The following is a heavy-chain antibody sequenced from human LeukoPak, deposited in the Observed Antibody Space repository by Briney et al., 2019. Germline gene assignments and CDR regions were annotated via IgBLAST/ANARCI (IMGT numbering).Heavy chain of an antibody. Sequence: PSETLSLTCTVSGGSISSSSYYWGWIRQPPGKGLEWIGSIYYSGSTYYNPSLKSRVTISVDTSKNQFSLRLTSVTTADTAVYYCAAGDKSPIQFDYWGQGTLVTVSS. D-gene: IGHD5-24*01. CDR2: IYYSGST. CDR1: GGSISSSSYY. CDR3: AAGDKSPIQFDY. J-gene: IGHJ4*02. V-gene: IGHV4-39*07.